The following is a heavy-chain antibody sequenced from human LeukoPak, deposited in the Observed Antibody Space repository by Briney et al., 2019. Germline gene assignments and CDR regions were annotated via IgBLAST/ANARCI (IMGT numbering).Heavy chain of an antibody. Sequence: EASVKVSCKVSGYTLTELSMHWVRQAPGKGLERMGGFDPEDGETIYAQKFQGRVTMTEDTSTDTAYMELSSLRSEDTVVYYCATGVLPPVGGIDYWGQGTLVTVSS. V-gene: IGHV1-24*01. CDR2: FDPEDGET. CDR1: GYTLTELS. J-gene: IGHJ4*02. CDR3: ATGVLPPVGGIDY. D-gene: IGHD3-10*01.